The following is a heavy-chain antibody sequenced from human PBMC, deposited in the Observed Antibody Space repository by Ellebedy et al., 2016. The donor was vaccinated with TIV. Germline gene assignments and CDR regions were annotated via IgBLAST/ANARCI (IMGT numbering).Heavy chain of an antibody. CDR1: GGTFSSYA. CDR3: ARVNWNYGDAFDI. CDR2: IIPIFGTS. J-gene: IGHJ3*02. Sequence: ASVKVSCKASGGTFSSYAISWVRQAPGQGLEWMGGIIPIFGTSNYAQKFQGRVTITADKSTSTAYMELSSLRSEDTAVYYCARVNWNYGDAFDIWGQGTMVTVSS. D-gene: IGHD1-7*01. V-gene: IGHV1-69*06.